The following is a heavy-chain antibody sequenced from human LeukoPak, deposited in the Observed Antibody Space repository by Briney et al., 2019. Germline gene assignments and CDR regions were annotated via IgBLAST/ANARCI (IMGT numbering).Heavy chain of an antibody. D-gene: IGHD3-16*02. CDR2: IYYSGST. Sequence: PSETLSLTCTVSGGSISSYYWSWIRQPPGKGLEWIGYIYYSGSTNYNPSLKSRVTISVDTSKNQFSLKLSSVTAADTAVYYCAREVPPTFGGVIVSAFDYWGQGTLVTVSS. CDR3: AREVPPTFGGVIVSAFDY. CDR1: GGSISSYY. J-gene: IGHJ4*02. V-gene: IGHV4-59*13.